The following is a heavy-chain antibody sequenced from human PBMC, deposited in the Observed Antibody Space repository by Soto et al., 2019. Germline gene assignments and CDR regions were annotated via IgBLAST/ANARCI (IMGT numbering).Heavy chain of an antibody. Sequence: ASVKVSCKASGYTFTSYAMHWVRQAPGQRLEWMGWINAGNGNTKYSQKFQGRVTITRDTSASTAYMELSSLRSEDTAVYYCARVAYYYGSGYHYAFDIWGKGTMVTVSS. D-gene: IGHD3-10*01. J-gene: IGHJ3*02. CDR1: GYTFTSYA. CDR3: ARVAYYYGSGYHYAFDI. V-gene: IGHV1-3*01. CDR2: INAGNGNT.